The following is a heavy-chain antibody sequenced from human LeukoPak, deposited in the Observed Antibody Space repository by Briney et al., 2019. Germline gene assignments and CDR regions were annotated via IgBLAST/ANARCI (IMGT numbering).Heavy chain of an antibody. J-gene: IGHJ4*02. V-gene: IGHV4-34*01. CDR2: INHSGST. D-gene: IGHD3-22*01. Sequence: XWIGEINHSGSTNYNPSLKSRVTISVDTSKNQFSLKLSSVTAADTAVYYCANNRGSSGYFVYWGQGTLVTVSS. CDR3: ANNRGSSGYFVY.